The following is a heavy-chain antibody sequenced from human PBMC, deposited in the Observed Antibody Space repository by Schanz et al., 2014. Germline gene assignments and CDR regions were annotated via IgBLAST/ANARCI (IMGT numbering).Heavy chain of an antibody. J-gene: IGHJ6*02. CDR1: GYTFTDYY. CDR2: ISANSGGT. D-gene: IGHD6-13*01. CDR3: ARDGHSSNWRSYFFYGLDV. V-gene: IGHV1-2*02. Sequence: QVQLVQSGAEVKKPGASVKVSCKASGYTFTDYYIHWVRQAPGQGLEWMGWISANSGGTNYAQKFQGRVTMTWDTSTSTAYMELRRLRSDDTAIYYCARDGHSSNWRSYFFYGLDVWGQGTTGTVSS.